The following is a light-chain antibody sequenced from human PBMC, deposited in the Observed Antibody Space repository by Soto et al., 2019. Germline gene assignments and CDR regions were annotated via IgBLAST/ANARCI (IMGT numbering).Light chain of an antibody. Sequence: VPTQPPSVSGAPGRRVTISCTGSVSKMGAGYDVHWYQQLPGTAPKLLIFANINRPSGVPDRFSGSKSGTSASLAITVLPAEDEADYYCQSYDSSPSGYVFGTGTKVTVL. CDR3: QSYDSSPSGYV. CDR1: VSKMGAGYD. V-gene: IGLV1-40*01. CDR2: ANI. J-gene: IGLJ1*01.